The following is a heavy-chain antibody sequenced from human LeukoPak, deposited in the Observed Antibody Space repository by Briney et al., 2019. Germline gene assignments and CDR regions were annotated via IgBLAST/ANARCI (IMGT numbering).Heavy chain of an antibody. CDR2: INYSGTT. Sequence: SETLSPTCTVSGGSISGYSWSWIRQPPGKGLVWIAYINYSGTTNYNPSLKSRVTISVGTSKKQVSLRLSSVTAADTAVYYCAGSGYSYGYNFDYWGQGTLVTVSS. V-gene: IGHV4-59*01. CDR3: AGSGYSYGYNFDY. J-gene: IGHJ4*02. D-gene: IGHD5-18*01. CDR1: GGSISGYS.